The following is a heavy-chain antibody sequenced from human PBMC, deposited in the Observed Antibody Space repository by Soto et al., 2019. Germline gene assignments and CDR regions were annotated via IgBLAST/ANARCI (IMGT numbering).Heavy chain of an antibody. Sequence: GASLKISCTGSGYSFTSYWIGWVRQIPGKGLEWMGIIYRGDSDTRYSPSFQGQATISADKSISTAYLRWSSLKASDTAMYCCARVAIAARPTGFDYWGQGTLVTVSS. CDR2: IYRGDSDT. V-gene: IGHV5-51*01. J-gene: IGHJ4*02. D-gene: IGHD6-6*01. CDR3: ARVAIAARPTGFDY. CDR1: GYSFTSYW.